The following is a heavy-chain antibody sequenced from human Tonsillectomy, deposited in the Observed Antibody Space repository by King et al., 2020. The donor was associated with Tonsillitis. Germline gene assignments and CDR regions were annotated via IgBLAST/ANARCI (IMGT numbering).Heavy chain of an antibody. Sequence: EVQLVESGGGLVQPGGSLRLSCAASGFTFSDCDMHWVRQTTGKSLEWVSGIDTAGDTYYPGSVKGRFTISRENAKNSLSLQMNSLRAGDTAVYYCVRQPKSCTSSGCYYYAMDVWGQGTTVTVSS. CDR2: IDTAGDT. CDR1: GFTFSDCD. J-gene: IGHJ6*02. V-gene: IGHV3-13*01. D-gene: IGHD6-6*01. CDR3: VRQPKSCTSSGCYYYAMDV.